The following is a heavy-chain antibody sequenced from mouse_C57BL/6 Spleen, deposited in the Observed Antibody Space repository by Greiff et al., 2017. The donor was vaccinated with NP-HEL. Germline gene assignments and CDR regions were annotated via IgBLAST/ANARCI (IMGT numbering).Heavy chain of an antibody. CDR2: IYPRSGNT. J-gene: IGHJ2*01. CDR3: ARWGGRDYFDY. V-gene: IGHV1-81*01. CDR1: GYTFTSYG. Sequence: VQLVESGAELARPGASVKLSCKASGYTFTSYGISWVKQRTGQGLEWIGEIYPRSGNTYYNEKFKGKATLTADKSSSTAYMELRSLTSEDSAVYFCARWGGRDYFDYWGQGTTLTVSS.